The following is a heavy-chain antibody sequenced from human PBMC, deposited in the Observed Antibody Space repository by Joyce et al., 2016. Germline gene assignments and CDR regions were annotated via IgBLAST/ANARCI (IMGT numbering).Heavy chain of an antibody. CDR3: ARSQWLAPLMY. CDR1: SGPFSGFF. J-gene: IGHJ4*02. V-gene: IGHV4-34*02. CDR2: ITNSGAT. D-gene: IGHD6-19*01. Sequence: QVQLQQWGAGLLKTSETLSLTCAVYSGPFSGFFLSWVRQPPGKGLEWIGDITNSGATHYDPSLKSRLTMSVDTSRKEFSLKLSSVTVADTAIYYCARSQWLAPLMYWGQGTPVTVSS.